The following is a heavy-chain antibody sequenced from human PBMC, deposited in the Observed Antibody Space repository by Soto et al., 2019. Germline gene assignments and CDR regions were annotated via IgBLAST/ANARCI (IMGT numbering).Heavy chain of an antibody. V-gene: IGHV1-18*04. CDR2: ISAYNGNT. CDR3: ARDSNDYVWGSYRYNPYFDY. CDR1: GYTFTSYG. J-gene: IGHJ4*02. Sequence: ASVKVSCKASGYTFTSYGISWVRQAPGQGLEWMGWISAYNGNTNYAQKLQGRVTMTTDTSTSTAYTELRSLRSDDTAVYYCARDSNDYVWGSYRYNPYFDYWGQGTLVTVSS. D-gene: IGHD3-16*02.